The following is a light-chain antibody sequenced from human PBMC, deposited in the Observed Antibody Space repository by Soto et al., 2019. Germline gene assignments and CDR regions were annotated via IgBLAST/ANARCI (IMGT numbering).Light chain of an antibody. CDR3: QQYGSSPPIT. CDR1: QSVSSSY. Sequence: DIVLPQTPGTLSLSPGERSTLSCMASQSVSSSYLAWYQQKPGQAPRLLIYGASSRATGIPDRFSGSGSGTDFTLTISRLEPEDFAVHYCQQYGSSPPITFAQGTRLEIK. V-gene: IGKV3-20*01. J-gene: IGKJ5*01. CDR2: GAS.